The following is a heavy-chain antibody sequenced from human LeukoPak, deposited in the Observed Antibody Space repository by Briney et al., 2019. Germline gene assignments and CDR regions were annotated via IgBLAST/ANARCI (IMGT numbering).Heavy chain of an antibody. Sequence: SVKVSCKASGGTFSSHAISWARQAPGQGLEWMGGIIPIYDTTNYAQKFQGRVTITADESTSTAYMELSSLRSEDTAMYFCARDSDYGDYRSFDSWGQGTLVTVSS. J-gene: IGHJ4*02. D-gene: IGHD4-17*01. CDR1: GGTFSSHA. V-gene: IGHV1-69*13. CDR2: IIPIYDTT. CDR3: ARDSDYGDYRSFDS.